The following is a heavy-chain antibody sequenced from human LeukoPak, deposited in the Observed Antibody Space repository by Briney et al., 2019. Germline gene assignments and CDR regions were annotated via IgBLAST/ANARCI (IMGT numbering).Heavy chain of an antibody. Sequence: GGSLRLSCAASGFTFSDYYMTWIRQAPGKGLDWLSYISPRGDTIYYADSVKGRFTVSRDNAKNSLSLQMNSLRAEDTAVYYCVRDGGVSGYDLLDYWGQGTLVTVSS. CDR2: ISPRGDTI. V-gene: IGHV3-11*04. D-gene: IGHD5-12*01. J-gene: IGHJ4*02. CDR3: VRDGGVSGYDLLDY. CDR1: GFTFSDYY.